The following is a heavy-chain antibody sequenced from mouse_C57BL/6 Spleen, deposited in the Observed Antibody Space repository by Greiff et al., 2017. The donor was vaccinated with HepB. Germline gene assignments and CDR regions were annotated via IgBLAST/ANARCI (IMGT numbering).Heavy chain of an antibody. D-gene: IGHD2-1*01. V-gene: IGHV1-42*01. Sequence: EVQLQQSGPELVKPGASVKISCKASGYSFTGYYMNWVKQSPEKSLEWIGEINPSTGGTTYNQKFKAKATLTVDKSSSTAYMQLKSLTSEDSAVYYCARRYGNDYYAMDDGGKGTSVTVAS. CDR3: ARRYGNDYYAMDD. J-gene: IGHJ4*01. CDR2: INPSTGGT. CDR1: GYSFTGYY.